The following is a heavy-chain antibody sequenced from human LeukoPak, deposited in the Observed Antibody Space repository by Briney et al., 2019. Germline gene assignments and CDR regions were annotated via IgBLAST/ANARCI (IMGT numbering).Heavy chain of an antibody. Sequence: ASVKVSCTASGYTFTGYYMYWVRQAPGQGLEWMGWINPNSGGTNYAQKFQGRVTTTRDTSISTAYMELSRLRSDDTAVYYCARGYCGGDCYSDWFDPWGQGTLVTVSS. CDR2: INPNSGGT. CDR1: GYTFTGYY. CDR3: ARGYCGGDCYSDWFDP. D-gene: IGHD2-21*02. V-gene: IGHV1-2*02. J-gene: IGHJ5*02.